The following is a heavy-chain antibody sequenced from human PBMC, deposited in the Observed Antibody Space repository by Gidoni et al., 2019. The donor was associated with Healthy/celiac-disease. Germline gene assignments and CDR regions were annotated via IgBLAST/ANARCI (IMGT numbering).Heavy chain of an antibody. CDR1: GGTFSSYA. D-gene: IGHD3-16*02. Sequence: QVQLVQSGAEVKKPGSAVKVACKASGGTFSSYAISWVRQAPGQGLEWMGGIIPIFGTANYAQKFQGRVTITADESTSTAYMELSSLRSEDTAVYYCARELSGPRAFDIWGQGTMVTVSS. J-gene: IGHJ3*02. V-gene: IGHV1-69*01. CDR2: IIPIFGTA. CDR3: ARELSGPRAFDI.